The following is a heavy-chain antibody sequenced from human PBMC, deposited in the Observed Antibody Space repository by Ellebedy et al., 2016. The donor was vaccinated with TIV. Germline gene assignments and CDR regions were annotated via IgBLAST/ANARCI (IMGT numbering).Heavy chain of an antibody. J-gene: IGHJ4*02. CDR1: GGSVSSFY. CDR2: IYSSGST. V-gene: IGHV4-59*02. Sequence: MPGGSLRLSCSVSGGSVSSFYWTWIRQSPEKGLEWIGYIYSSGSTNHNPSLKSRVLISPDTSKNQFSLKLTYVTAADTAVYYCARDSGGGLYYFDYWGQGALVTVSS. CDR3: ARDSGGGLYYFDY. D-gene: IGHD2-15*01.